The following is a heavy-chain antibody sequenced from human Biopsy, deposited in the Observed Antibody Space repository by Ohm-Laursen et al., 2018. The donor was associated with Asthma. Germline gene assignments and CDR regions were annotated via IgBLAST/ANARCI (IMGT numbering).Heavy chain of an antibody. CDR3: ARGISRVTGLFDHFDS. CDR1: GVSISSDY. CDR2: FYYSGST. Sequence: SDTLSLTCTVSGVSISSDYWSWIRQPPGKGLEWIGHFYYSGSTNYQPSLKSRVTISVDTSKNQFSLKLRSVTAADAAVYYCARGISRVTGLFDHFDSWGQGTLVTVSS. J-gene: IGHJ4*02. V-gene: IGHV4-59*07. D-gene: IGHD2-21*02.